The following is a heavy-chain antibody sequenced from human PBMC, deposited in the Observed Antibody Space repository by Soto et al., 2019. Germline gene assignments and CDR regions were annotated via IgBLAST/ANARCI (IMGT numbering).Heavy chain of an antibody. J-gene: IGHJ5*02. CDR2: IYWDDDK. Sequence: QITLKESGPTLVKPTQTLTLTCTFSGFSLSTSGVGVGWIRQPPGKALEWLALIYWDDDKRYSPSLKSRLTIPKDTPKNPVVLTMTHMDPVDTATYYCAHRLIGYYYDSSGSNWFDPWGPGTLVTVSP. CDR3: AHRLIGYYYDSSGSNWFDP. CDR1: GFSLSTSGVG. D-gene: IGHD3-22*01. V-gene: IGHV2-5*02.